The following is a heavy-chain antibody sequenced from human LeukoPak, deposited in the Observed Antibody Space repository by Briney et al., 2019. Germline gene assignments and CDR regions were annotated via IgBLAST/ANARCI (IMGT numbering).Heavy chain of an antibody. V-gene: IGHV3-30-3*01. J-gene: IGHJ4*02. D-gene: IGHD3-3*01. Sequence: PGGSLRLSCAASGFTFSSYAMHWVRQAPGKGLEWVAVISYDGSNKYYADSVKGRFTISRDNSKNTLYLQMNSLRAEDTAVYYCARTYYDFWSGYYSLYFDYWGQGTLVTVSS. CDR1: GFTFSSYA. CDR2: ISYDGSNK. CDR3: ARTYYDFWSGYYSLYFDY.